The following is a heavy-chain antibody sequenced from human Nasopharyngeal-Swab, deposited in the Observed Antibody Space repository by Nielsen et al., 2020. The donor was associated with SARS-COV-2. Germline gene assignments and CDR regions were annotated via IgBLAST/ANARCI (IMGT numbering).Heavy chain of an antibody. V-gene: IGHV3-23*01. D-gene: IGHD2-15*01. Sequence: GESLKISCAASGFTFSSYAMTWIRQAQGKGLEWVSGVSGSGGTTKYADSVKGRFTISRDNSKNKLYLQMHSLRAEDTAVYYCAKDRYCSGGACYFNGFDYWGQGTLVTVSS. CDR2: VSGSGGTT. CDR3: AKDRYCSGGACYFNGFDY. J-gene: IGHJ4*02. CDR1: GFTFSSYA.